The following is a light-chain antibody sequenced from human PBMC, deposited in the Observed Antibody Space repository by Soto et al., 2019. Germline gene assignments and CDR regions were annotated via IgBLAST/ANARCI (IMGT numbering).Light chain of an antibody. CDR2: GAS. J-gene: IGKJ3*01. CDR1: QSVSGNS. CDR3: EQDGSSPYT. Sequence: EIVVTQSPVTLSLSPGERATLSCRASQSVSGNSLAWYQQRPCQAPRLLIYGASSRATGTPDSFSGSGSGTEFTLTISRLAPKDFAVYYWEQDGSSPYTFGPGTKVELK. V-gene: IGKV3-20*01.